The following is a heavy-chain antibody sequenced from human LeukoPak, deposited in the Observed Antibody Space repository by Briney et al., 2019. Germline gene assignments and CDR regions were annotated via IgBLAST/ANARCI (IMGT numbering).Heavy chain of an antibody. J-gene: IGHJ6*03. Sequence: GASVKVSCKASGGTFSSYAISWVRQAPGQGLEWMGGIIPIFGTANYAQKFQGRVTITADKSTSTAYMELSSLRSEDTAVYYCAREPRITMISYMDVWGKGTTVTVSS. D-gene: IGHD3-22*01. CDR2: IIPIFGTA. V-gene: IGHV1-69*06. CDR1: GGTFSSYA. CDR3: AREPRITMISYMDV.